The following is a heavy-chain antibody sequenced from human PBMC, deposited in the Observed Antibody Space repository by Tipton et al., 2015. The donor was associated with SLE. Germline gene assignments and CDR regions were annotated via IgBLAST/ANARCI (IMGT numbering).Heavy chain of an antibody. Sequence: QLVQSGAEVKKPGASVKVSCKASGYTFPTNGVTWVRQAPGQGLEWMGWISAYNGNTNYAQNLQGRVTMTTDTSTNTAYMELRSLRSDDTAVYYCASFGDRFDYWGQGTLVTVSS. V-gene: IGHV1-18*01. CDR2: ISAYNGNT. CDR1: GYTFPTNG. D-gene: IGHD3-16*01. J-gene: IGHJ4*02. CDR3: ASFGDRFDY.